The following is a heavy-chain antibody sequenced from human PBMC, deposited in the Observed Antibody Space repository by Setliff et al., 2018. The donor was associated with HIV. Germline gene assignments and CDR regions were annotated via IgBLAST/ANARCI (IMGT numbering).Heavy chain of an antibody. V-gene: IGHV4-34*01. CDR1: GGSFSGFS. J-gene: IGHJ4*02. D-gene: IGHD3-3*01. CDR3: SRGPTIRGSFTGVVYTAPLPSFDT. Sequence: SETLSLTCAVYGGSFSGFSWNWIRQPPGKGLEWIGDINNYGVTLYTSSLAGRVTISVDTSKNQFSLTLKSLTVADSALYFCSRGPTIRGSFTGVVYTAPLPSFDTWSQGSLVTVSS. CDR2: INNYGVT.